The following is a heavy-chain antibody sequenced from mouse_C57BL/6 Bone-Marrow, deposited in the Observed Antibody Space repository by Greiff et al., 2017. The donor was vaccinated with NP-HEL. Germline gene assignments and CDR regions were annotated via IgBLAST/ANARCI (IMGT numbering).Heavy chain of an antibody. CDR3: ARSTGRDY. V-gene: IGHV1-59*01. CDR2: IDPSDSYT. CDR1: GYTFTSYW. J-gene: IGHJ2*01. D-gene: IGHD4-1*01. Sequence: VQLQQPGAELVRPGTSVKLSCKASGYTFTSYWMHWVKQRPGQGLEWIGVIDPSDSYTNYNQKFKGKATLTVDTSSSTAYMQRSSLTSEDSAVYYCARSTGRDYWGQGTTLTVSS.